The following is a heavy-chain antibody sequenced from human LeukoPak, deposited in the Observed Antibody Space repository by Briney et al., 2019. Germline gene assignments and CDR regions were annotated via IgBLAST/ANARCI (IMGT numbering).Heavy chain of an antibody. CDR2: INQDGREK. Sequence: GGSLRLSCAFSGLTFSSYCKTCVRQGPGKGLQQVANINQDGREKYYMDSMKGRLNISRDNTENSVFLQLTSLRPEDTGIYFCAKGRDYGDYWGQGTLVAVSS. J-gene: IGHJ4*02. V-gene: IGHV3-7*01. CDR1: GLTFSSYC. CDR3: AKGRDYGDY.